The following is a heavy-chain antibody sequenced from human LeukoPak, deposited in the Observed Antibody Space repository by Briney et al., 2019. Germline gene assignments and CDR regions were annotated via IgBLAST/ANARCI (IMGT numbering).Heavy chain of an antibody. CDR3: ARARGVGTSSHIDY. D-gene: IGHD3-10*01. CDR1: GYTCTGHY. CDR2: INPNNGDT. Sequence: ASVKVSCKRSGYTCTGHYMHWVRQAPGQGLEWMAWINPNNGDTNYAQKFQGRVTVTRDMSISTAYMELSSLRSDDTAVYDCARARGVGTSSHIDYWGQGTLVTVSS. J-gene: IGHJ4*02. V-gene: IGHV1-2*02.